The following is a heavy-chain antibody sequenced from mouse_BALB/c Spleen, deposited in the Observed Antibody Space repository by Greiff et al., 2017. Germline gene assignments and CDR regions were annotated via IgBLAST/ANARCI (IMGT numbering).Heavy chain of an antibody. CDR2: IYPGSGNT. CDR3: TVYYDYDGAY. J-gene: IGHJ3*01. V-gene: IGHV1-77*01. Sequence: VKLLESGAELARPGASVKLSCKASGYTFTVYYINWVKQRTGQGLEWIGEIYPGSGNTYYNEKFKGKATLTVDTSSSTAYMQLSSLTSEDSAVYYCTVYYDYDGAYWGQGTLVTVSA. CDR1: GYTFTVYY. D-gene: IGHD2-4*01.